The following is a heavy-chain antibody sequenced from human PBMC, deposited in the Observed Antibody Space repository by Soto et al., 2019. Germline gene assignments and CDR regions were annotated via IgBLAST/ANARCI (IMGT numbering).Heavy chain of an antibody. CDR1: GFTFNNYG. D-gene: IGHD6-13*01. CDR2: ISSDGSDK. J-gene: IGHJ3*01. Sequence: QVQLVESGGGVVQTGTSLRLSCAASGFTFNNYGIHWVRQAPGTGLEWVAAISSDGSDKYYADSVKGRLTISRDNAKNTVYLQMHRLRAEDTAVYYCAKDQCIAASPGIDWGQGKMVTVSS. V-gene: IGHV3-30*18. CDR3: AKDQCIAASPGID.